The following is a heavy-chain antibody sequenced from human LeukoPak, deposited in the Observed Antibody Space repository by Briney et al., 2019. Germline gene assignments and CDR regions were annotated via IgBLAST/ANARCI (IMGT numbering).Heavy chain of an antibody. CDR1: GYTFTGYY. Sequence: GASVKVSCKASGYTFTGYYMHWVRQAPGQGLEWMGWINPNSGDTNYAQKFQDRVTVTRDTSISTAYMDLSWLRSDDTAVYYCARLMALIWFGESADAFDIWGQGTMVTVSS. CDR2: INPNSGDT. V-gene: IGHV1-2*02. CDR3: ARLMALIWFGESADAFDI. J-gene: IGHJ3*02. D-gene: IGHD3-10*01.